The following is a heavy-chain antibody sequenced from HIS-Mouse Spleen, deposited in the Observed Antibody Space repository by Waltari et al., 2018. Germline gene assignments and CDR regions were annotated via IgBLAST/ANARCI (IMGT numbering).Heavy chain of an antibody. J-gene: IGHJ4*02. V-gene: IGHV4-34*01. CDR2: SNNSGST. D-gene: IGHD1-26*01. Sequence: QVQLQQWGAGLFKPSETLSLTCAVYGASFSGSYWSWFREPPGKGLVWIGKSNNSGSTNYYPSLKSRVTISVDTSKNQFSLKLSSVTAADTAVYYCARMGPASGSYGDYWGQGTLVTVSS. CDR3: ARMGPASGSYGDY. CDR1: GASFSGSY.